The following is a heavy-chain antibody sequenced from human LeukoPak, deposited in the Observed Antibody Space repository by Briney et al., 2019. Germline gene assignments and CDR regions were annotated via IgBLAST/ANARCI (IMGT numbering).Heavy chain of an antibody. CDR2: ISGSGGST. D-gene: IGHD2-2*01. CDR1: GFAFSSYA. J-gene: IGHJ5*02. CDR3: AKGLYCSSTSCPEAYNWFDP. V-gene: IGHV3-23*01. Sequence: GGSLRLSCAASGFAFSSYAMSWVRQAPGKGLEWVSAISGSGGSTYYADSVKGRFTISRDNSKNTLYLQMNSLRAEDTAVYYCAKGLYCSSTSCPEAYNWFDPWGQGTLVTVSS.